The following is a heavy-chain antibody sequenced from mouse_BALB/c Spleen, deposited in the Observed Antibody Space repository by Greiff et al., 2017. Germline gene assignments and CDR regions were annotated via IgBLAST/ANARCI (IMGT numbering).Heavy chain of an antibody. Sequence: EVQRVESGGGLVKPGGSLKLSCAASGFAFSSYDMSWVRQTPEKRLEWVAYISSGGGSTYYPDTVKGRFTISRDNAKNTLYLQMSSLKSEDTAMYYCARHETTATLYAMDDWGQGTSVTVSS. CDR1: GFAFSSYD. CDR2: ISSGGGST. CDR3: ARHETTATLYAMDD. V-gene: IGHV5-12-1*01. J-gene: IGHJ4*01. D-gene: IGHD1-2*01.